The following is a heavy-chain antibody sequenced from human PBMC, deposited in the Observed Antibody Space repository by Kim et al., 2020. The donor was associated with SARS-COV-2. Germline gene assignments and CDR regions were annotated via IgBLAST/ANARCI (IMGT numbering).Heavy chain of an antibody. CDR1: GFTFSIHG. Sequence: GGSLRLSCAVSGFTFSIHGMHWVRQAPSKGLEWVAVISNDGSNTYYADSVKGRFTISRDNSKNTLYLQMNSLRAEDTAMYYCAKDFSEGYWGQGTLVTVSS. J-gene: IGHJ4*02. CDR2: ISNDGSNT. V-gene: IGHV3-30*18. D-gene: IGHD3-3*01. CDR3: AKDFSEGY.